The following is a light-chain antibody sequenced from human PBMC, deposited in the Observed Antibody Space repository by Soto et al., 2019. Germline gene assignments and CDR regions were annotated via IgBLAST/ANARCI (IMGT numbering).Light chain of an antibody. Sequence: QSVLTQPASVSGSPGQSITISCTGTSSDVDVYNSVSWYQQHPGKAPKLMIYDVTNRPSGISNRFSGSNSGNTASLTISGLQAEDEADYYCTSYTGSSTLYVFGAGTKLTVL. CDR1: SSDVDVYNS. V-gene: IGLV2-14*01. CDR3: TSYTGSSTLYV. CDR2: DVT. J-gene: IGLJ1*01.